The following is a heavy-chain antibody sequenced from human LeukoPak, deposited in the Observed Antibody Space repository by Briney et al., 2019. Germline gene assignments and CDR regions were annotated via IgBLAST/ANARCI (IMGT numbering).Heavy chain of an antibody. CDR3: AKAGYSSGWRYFDY. V-gene: IGHV3-30*18. Sequence: RSLRLSCAASGFSFSSFGMHWVRQAPGKGLEWVAVISYDGSNKFYADSVKGRFTISRDNSKNTLYLQMNSLRAEDTAVFYCAKAGYSSGWRYFDYWGQGTLVTVSS. J-gene: IGHJ4*02. D-gene: IGHD6-19*01. CDR1: GFSFSSFG. CDR2: ISYDGSNK.